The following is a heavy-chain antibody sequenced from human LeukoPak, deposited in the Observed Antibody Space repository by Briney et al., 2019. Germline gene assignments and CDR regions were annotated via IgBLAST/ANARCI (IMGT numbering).Heavy chain of an antibody. D-gene: IGHD3-16*01. CDR3: AKGGRLRPDY. Sequence: PGGSLRLSCAASGLTFTSYWMHWVRQAPGKGLVWVSRINSDGTSTTYADSVKGRLNISRDNAKNTLFLQMNSLRAEDTAVYYCAKGGRLRPDYWGQGALVTVSS. CDR2: INSDGTST. V-gene: IGHV3-74*01. CDR1: GLTFTSYW. J-gene: IGHJ4*02.